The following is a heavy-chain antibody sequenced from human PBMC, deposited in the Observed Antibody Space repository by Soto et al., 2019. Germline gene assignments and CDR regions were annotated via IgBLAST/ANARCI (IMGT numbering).Heavy chain of an antibody. Sequence: LRLSCSASGFTFSSYAMSWVRQAPGKGLEWVSAISGSGGSTYYADSVKGRFTISRDNSKNTLYLQMNSLRAEDTAVYYCAKDHYCSSTSCYFDYWGQGTLGTVSS. CDR2: ISGSGGST. D-gene: IGHD2-2*01. J-gene: IGHJ4*02. CDR1: GFTFSSYA. CDR3: AKDHYCSSTSCYFDY. V-gene: IGHV3-23*01.